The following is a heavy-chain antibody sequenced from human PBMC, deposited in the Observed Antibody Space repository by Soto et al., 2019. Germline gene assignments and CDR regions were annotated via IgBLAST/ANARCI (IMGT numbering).Heavy chain of an antibody. D-gene: IGHD1-7*01. J-gene: IGHJ4*02. CDR2: ISGSGGST. V-gene: IGHV3-23*01. Sequence: EVQLLESGGGLVQPGGSLRLSCAASGFTFSSYAMSLVRQAPGKGLEWCSAISGSGGSTYYADSVKGRFTISRDNSKNTLYLQMNSLRAEDTAVYYCEKDPRYNWNYEPFDYWGQGTLVTVSS. CDR3: EKDPRYNWNYEPFDY. CDR1: GFTFSSYA.